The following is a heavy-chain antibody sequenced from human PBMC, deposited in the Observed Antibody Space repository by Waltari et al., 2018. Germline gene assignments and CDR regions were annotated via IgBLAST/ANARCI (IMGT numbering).Heavy chain of an antibody. V-gene: IGHV4-59*01. CDR1: GGSLSSYS. CDR3: ARRMGYRSSWYGWTFDS. Sequence: QVQLQESGPGLVKPSETLSLTCTVSGGSLSSYSWSWIRESPGKGLEWIGYVGYMGSTNYNPYLKSRVTISVNTSKNQFSLMVNSVTAADTAIYYCARRMGYRSSWYGWTFDSWGQGTLVTVSS. D-gene: IGHD6-13*01. J-gene: IGHJ5*01. CDR2: VGYMGST.